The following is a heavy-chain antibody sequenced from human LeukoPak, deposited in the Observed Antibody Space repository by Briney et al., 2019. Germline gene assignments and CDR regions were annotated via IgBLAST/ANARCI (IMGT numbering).Heavy chain of an antibody. V-gene: IGHV1-18*01. J-gene: IGHJ5*02. CDR3: AREAITIFGVVRTQTTYGPHRFDP. CDR1: GYTFTSYG. Sequence: ASVKVSCKASGYTFTSYGLSWVRQAPGQGLEWMGWISAYSGNTNYAQKLQGRVTMTTDTSTSTAYMELRSLRSDDTAVYYCAREAITIFGVVRTQTTYGPHRFDPWGQGTLVTVSS. D-gene: IGHD3-3*01. CDR2: ISAYSGNT.